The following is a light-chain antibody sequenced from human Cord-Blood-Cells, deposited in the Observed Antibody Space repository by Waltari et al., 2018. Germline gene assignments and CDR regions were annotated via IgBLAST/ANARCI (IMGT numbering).Light chain of an antibody. CDR1: ALPKKY. V-gene: IGLV3-10*01. J-gene: IGLJ2*01. CDR2: EDS. CDR3: YSTDSSGNRV. Sequence: SYELTQPPSVSVSPGQTARITCSGDALPKKYAYWYQQKSGQAPVLVIYEDSKRPSGIPGRVSGSSSGTMATLTISGAQVEDEADYYCYSTDSSGNRVFGGGTKLTVL.